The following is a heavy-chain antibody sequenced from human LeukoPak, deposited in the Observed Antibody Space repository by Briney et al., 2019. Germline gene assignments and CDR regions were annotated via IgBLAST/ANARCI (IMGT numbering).Heavy chain of an antibody. V-gene: IGHV4-61*09. CDR2: IFTRGTT. Sequence: SETLSLTCTVSGGSSSRGNYYWNWIRRPAGKGLECLGKIFTRGTTNYHASLESRLTLSLDTARTQFSLSLRSVTAACPAFYFCATSPLAVYFNYWGQGTLVTASS. CDR1: GGSSSRGNYY. D-gene: IGHD6-19*01. CDR3: ATSPLAVYFNY. J-gene: IGHJ4*02.